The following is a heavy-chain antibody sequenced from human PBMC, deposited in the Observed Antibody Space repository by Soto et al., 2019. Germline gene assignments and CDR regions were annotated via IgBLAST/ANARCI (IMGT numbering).Heavy chain of an antibody. D-gene: IGHD2-15*01. CDR3: ARGGSGDIVVVAAIDY. CDR1: GGSISSGNYY. CDR2: IFYSGST. V-gene: IGHV4-31*03. J-gene: IGHJ4*02. Sequence: QVQLQESGPGLVKPSQTLSLTCTVSGGSISSGNYYWSWIRQHPGKGLEWIGYIFYSGSTYYNPSLKSRVTRSVDTSKNQFSLKLSSVTAADTAVYYWARGGSGDIVVVAAIDYWGQGTLVTVSS.